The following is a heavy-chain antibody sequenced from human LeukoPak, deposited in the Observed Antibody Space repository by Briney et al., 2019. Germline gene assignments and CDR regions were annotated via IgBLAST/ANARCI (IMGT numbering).Heavy chain of an antibody. V-gene: IGHV1-2*02. J-gene: IGHJ4*02. CDR1: GNTFTAYY. D-gene: IGHD5-18*01. CDR3: ARYSAIVPFDY. Sequence: ASVKVSCKASGNTFTAYYIHWVRQAPGQGLGWMGWINSNSGGTNYAQKFQGRVTMTGDTSISTAYMELSRLRSDDTAVYYCARYSAIVPFDYWGQGTLVTVSS. CDR2: INSNSGGT.